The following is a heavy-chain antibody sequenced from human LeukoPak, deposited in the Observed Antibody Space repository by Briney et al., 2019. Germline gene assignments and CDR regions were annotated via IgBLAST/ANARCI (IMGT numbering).Heavy chain of an antibody. J-gene: IGHJ6*02. Sequence: GGSLRLSCAASGLTFRSYAMSWVRQAPGKGLEWVSAISGTGVTTYYADSVKGRFTISRDNSKNTLYLQMNSLRAEDTAVYYCAKGEDGYYYYGMDVWGQGTTATVSS. CDR1: GLTFRSYA. CDR2: ISGTGVTT. D-gene: IGHD5-24*01. V-gene: IGHV3-23*01. CDR3: AKGEDGYYYYGMDV.